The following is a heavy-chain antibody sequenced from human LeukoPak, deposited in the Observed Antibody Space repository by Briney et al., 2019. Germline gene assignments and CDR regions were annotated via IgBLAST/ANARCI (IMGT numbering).Heavy chain of an antibody. CDR3: AKEKAIGTINYGLDV. CDR1: GFIFDTYG. V-gene: IGHV3-30*18. Sequence: GTSLRLSCAASGFIFDTYGMLWVRQAPGKGLEWVAVIAYGGSNKYHADSVKGRFTISRDNSKNTLYLQMNSLRGEDTAVYYCAKEKAIGTINYGLDVWGQGTTVTVSS. CDR2: IAYGGSNK. J-gene: IGHJ6*02. D-gene: IGHD1-1*01.